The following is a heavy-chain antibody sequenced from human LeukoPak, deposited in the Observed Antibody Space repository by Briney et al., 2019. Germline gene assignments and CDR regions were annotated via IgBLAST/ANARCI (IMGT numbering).Heavy chain of an antibody. V-gene: IGHV3-7*01. CDR2: IKQDGSEK. Sequence: GGSLRLSCAASGFAFSSYWMSWVRQAPGKGLEWVANIKQDGSEKYYVDSVKGRFTISRDNAKNSLYLQMNSLRAEDTAVYYCARPLLRYFDWLLAFDIWGQGTMVTVSS. D-gene: IGHD3-9*01. J-gene: IGHJ3*02. CDR1: GFAFSSYW. CDR3: ARPLLRYFDWLLAFDI.